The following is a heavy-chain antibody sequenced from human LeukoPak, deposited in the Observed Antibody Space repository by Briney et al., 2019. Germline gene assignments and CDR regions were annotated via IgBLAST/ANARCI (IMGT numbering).Heavy chain of an antibody. CDR1: GGSISGTNW. Sequence: SETLSLTCGVSGGSISGTNWWSLVRQPPGQGLEWIGEISLAGQTNYNPSLNGRATIALDNSKKQLSLHLTSVTAADTATYFCSRESGPFCPFGYWGQGTLVIVSS. D-gene: IGHD1-26*01. CDR3: SRESGPFCPFGY. CDR2: ISLAGQT. V-gene: IGHV4/OR15-8*02. J-gene: IGHJ4*02.